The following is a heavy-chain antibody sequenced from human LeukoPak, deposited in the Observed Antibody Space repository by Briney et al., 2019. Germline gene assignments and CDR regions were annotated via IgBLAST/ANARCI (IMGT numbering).Heavy chain of an antibody. Sequence: ASVKVSCKASGYTFTSYDINWVRQAPGQGLEWMGWINPNSGGTNYAQKFQGRVTMTRDTSISTAYMELSRLRSDDTAVYYCARDWGNDYGDYKSDYWGQGTLVTVSS. J-gene: IGHJ4*02. D-gene: IGHD4-17*01. CDR3: ARDWGNDYGDYKSDY. CDR2: INPNSGGT. CDR1: GYTFTSYD. V-gene: IGHV1-2*02.